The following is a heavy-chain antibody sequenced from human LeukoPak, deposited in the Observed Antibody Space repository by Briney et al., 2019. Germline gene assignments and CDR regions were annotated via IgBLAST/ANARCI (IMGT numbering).Heavy chain of an antibody. CDR3: ARVGITGTTDMLGGAFDI. V-gene: IGHV4-4*07. J-gene: IGHJ3*02. CDR2: IYYSGST. D-gene: IGHD1-7*01. CDR1: GGSISSYY. Sequence: PSETLSLTCTVSGGSISSYYWSWIRQPAGKGLEWIGRIYYSGSTNYNPSLKSRVTISVDKSKNQFSLKLSSVTAADTAVYYCARVGITGTTDMLGGAFDIWGQGTMVTVSS.